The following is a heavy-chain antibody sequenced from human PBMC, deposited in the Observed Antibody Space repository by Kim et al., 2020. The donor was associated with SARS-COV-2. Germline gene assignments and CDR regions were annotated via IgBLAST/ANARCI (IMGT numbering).Heavy chain of an antibody. CDR2: INAGNGNT. J-gene: IGHJ6*02. CDR1: GYTFTSYA. CDR3: ARGHYDFWSGFRLSYGMDV. Sequence: ASVKVSCKASGYTFTSYAMHWVRQAPGQRLEWMGWINAGNGNTKYSQKFQGRVTITRDTSASTAYMELSSLRSEDTAVYYCARGHYDFWSGFRLSYGMDVWGQGTTVTVSS. V-gene: IGHV1-3*01. D-gene: IGHD3-3*01.